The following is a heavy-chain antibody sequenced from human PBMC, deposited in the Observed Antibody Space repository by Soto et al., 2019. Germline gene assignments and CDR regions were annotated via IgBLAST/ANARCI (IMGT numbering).Heavy chain of an antibody. Sequence: SETLSLTCTVSGGFISSHYWSWIRQAPGKGLEWIGYINYSGSTNYNPSLKSRVTISVDTSNNPFSLRLSSVTAADTAIYYCARLSAGDGDYRVFEYYYMDVWGKGTTVTVSS. CDR1: GGFISSHY. CDR3: ARLSAGDGDYRVFEYYYMDV. D-gene: IGHD4-17*01. V-gene: IGHV4-59*08. CDR2: INYSGST. J-gene: IGHJ6*03.